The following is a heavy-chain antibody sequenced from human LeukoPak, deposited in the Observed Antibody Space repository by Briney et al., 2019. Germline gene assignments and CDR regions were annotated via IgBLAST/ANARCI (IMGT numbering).Heavy chain of an antibody. Sequence: GGSLRLSCAASGFTFSGYWMSWVRQAPGKELEWVANIKQDGSEKYYVDSVKGRFTISRDNAKNSLYLQMDSLRAEDTAVYYCVRGTNYYDRSGYYPDFWGQGTLVTVSS. CDR1: GFTFSGYW. CDR3: VRGTNYYDRSGYYPDF. D-gene: IGHD3-22*01. CDR2: IKQDGSEK. J-gene: IGHJ4*02. V-gene: IGHV3-7*01.